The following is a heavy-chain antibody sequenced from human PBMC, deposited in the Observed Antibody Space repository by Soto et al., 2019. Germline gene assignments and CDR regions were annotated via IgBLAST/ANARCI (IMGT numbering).Heavy chain of an antibody. D-gene: IGHD1-20*01. J-gene: IGHJ5*02. CDR2: IYFTGNT. V-gene: IGHV4-39*01. CDR3: TRRYNWNDYYFDP. CDR1: GGSITSSSHF. Sequence: SETLSLTCSASGGSITSSSHFWGWVRQPPGKGLEWIGTIYFTGNTYYTPSLKSRLTMSIDTSKNEFSLRLNSVTAADTAVYYCTRRYNWNDYYFDPWGQGTLVTVSS.